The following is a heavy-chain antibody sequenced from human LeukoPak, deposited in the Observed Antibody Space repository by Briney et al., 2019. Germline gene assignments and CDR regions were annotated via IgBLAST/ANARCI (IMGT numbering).Heavy chain of an antibody. Sequence: SETLSLTCTVSGGSISSYYWSWIRQPPGKGLEWIGYIYYSGSTNYNPSLKSRVTISVDTSNNQFSLKLSSVTAADTAVYYCATERTHYYGMDVWGQGTTVTVSS. CDR2: IYYSGST. D-gene: IGHD1-7*01. CDR1: GGSISSYY. J-gene: IGHJ6*02. CDR3: ATERTHYYGMDV. V-gene: IGHV4-59*01.